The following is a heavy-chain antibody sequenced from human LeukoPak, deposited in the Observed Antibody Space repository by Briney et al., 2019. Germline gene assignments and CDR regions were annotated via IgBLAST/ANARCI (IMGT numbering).Heavy chain of an antibody. V-gene: IGHV3-23*01. D-gene: IGHD5-12*01. CDR2: MSSSDDGR. CDR3: AKVSPDSRASGYDGFDY. J-gene: IGHJ4*02. Sequence: GGSLRLSCATSGFSFSSYAMSWVRQAPGKGLEWVSAMSSSDDGRYYAASVRGRFTISRDNSKNTLYLQMNSLRAEDTAVYYCAKVSPDSRASGYDGFDYWGQGTLVTVSS. CDR1: GFSFSSYA.